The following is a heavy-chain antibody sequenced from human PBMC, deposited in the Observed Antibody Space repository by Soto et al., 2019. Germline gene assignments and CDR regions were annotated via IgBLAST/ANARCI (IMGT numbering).Heavy chain of an antibody. Sequence: EVQLVESGGGLVQPGGSLRLSCAASGFSFSGPYMSWVRQVPGKGLEWVANIDPSGTKKYYVGSVTGRFTISRDNAKNSLYLHMNSLRAEDTAEYYCARELIVGPAEYFQHWGQGTLVTVSS. D-gene: IGHD1-26*01. V-gene: IGHV3-7*01. J-gene: IGHJ1*01. CDR1: GFSFSGPY. CDR2: IDPSGTKK. CDR3: ARELIVGPAEYFQH.